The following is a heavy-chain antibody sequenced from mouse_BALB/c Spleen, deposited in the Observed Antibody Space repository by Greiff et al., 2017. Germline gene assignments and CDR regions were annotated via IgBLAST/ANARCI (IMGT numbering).Heavy chain of an antibody. CDR2: IDPENGNT. V-gene: IGHV14-1*02. CDR3: ARGLGRDY. CDR1: GFNIKDYY. Sequence: VQLQQSGAELVRPGALVKLSCKASGFNIKDYYMHWVKQRPEQGLEWIGWIDPENGNTIYDPKFQGKASITADTSSSTAYLQLSSLTSEDTAVYYCARGLGRDYWGQGTTLTVSS. J-gene: IGHJ2*01. D-gene: IGHD4-1*01.